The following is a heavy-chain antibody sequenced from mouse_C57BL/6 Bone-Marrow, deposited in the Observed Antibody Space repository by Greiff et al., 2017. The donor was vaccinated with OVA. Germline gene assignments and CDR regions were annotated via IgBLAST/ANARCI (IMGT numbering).Heavy chain of an antibody. CDR1: GYTFTDHT. V-gene: IGHV1-78*01. CDR3: AREAPSDWYFDV. CDR2: IYPRDGST. J-gene: IGHJ1*03. Sequence: QVQLQQPGAELVRPGTSVKLSCKVSGYTFTDHTIHWMKQRPEQGLEWIGYIYPRDGSTKYNEKFKGKATLTADKSSSTAYMQLNSLTSEDSAVYFCAREAPSDWYFDVWGTGTTVTVSS.